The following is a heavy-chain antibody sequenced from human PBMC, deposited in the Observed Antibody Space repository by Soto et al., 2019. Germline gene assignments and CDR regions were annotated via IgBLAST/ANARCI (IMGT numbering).Heavy chain of an antibody. V-gene: IGHV4-34*01. Sequence: PSETLSLTCTVSGGSFSGYYWSWIRQPPGKGLEWIGEINHSGSTNYNPSLKSRVTISVDTSKNQFSLKLSSVTAADTAVYYCARIAVGPGNTFYYYYGMDAWGQGTTVTVSS. J-gene: IGHJ6*02. CDR2: INHSGST. CDR1: GGSFSGYY. CDR3: ARIAVGPGNTFYYYYGMDA. D-gene: IGHD6-19*01.